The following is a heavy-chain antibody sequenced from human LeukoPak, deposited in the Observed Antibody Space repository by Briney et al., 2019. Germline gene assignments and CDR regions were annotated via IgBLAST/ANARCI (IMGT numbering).Heavy chain of an antibody. CDR1: GFTFSSYS. D-gene: IGHD3-3*01. CDR3: AREDYDFWSGTDYYYYYMDV. Sequence: GGSLRLSCAASGFTFSSYSMNWVRQAPGKGLEWVSYISSSSSTIYYADSVKGRFTISRDNAKNSLYLQMNSLRAEDTAVYYCAREDYDFWSGTDYYYYYMDVWGKGTTVTVSS. J-gene: IGHJ6*03. V-gene: IGHV3-48*01. CDR2: ISSSSSTI.